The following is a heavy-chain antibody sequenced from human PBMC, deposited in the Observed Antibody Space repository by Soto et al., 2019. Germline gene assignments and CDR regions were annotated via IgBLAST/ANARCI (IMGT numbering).Heavy chain of an antibody. CDR2: INPSGGST. V-gene: IGHV1-46*03. CDR1: GYTFTSYY. J-gene: IGHJ4*02. Sequence: QVQLVQSGAEVKKPGASVKVSCKASGYTFTSYYMHWVRQAPGQGLEWMGIINPSGGSTSYAQKFQGRVTITRDTSTSTVYMELSSLRSEDTAVYYCARDLPYYDILTGYYRGDSFDYWGQGTLVTVSS. D-gene: IGHD3-9*01. CDR3: ARDLPYYDILTGYYRGDSFDY.